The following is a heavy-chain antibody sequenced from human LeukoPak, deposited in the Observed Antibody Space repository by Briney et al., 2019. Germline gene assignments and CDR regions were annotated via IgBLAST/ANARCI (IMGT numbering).Heavy chain of an antibody. V-gene: IGHV3-7*01. CDR1: GFSLSTYW. D-gene: IGHD1-1*01. J-gene: IGHJ3*02. Sequence: PGGSLRLSCVASGFSLSTYWMSWVRQAPGRGLEWVANIKEDGSETYYVDPVKGRFTISRDNAKNSLYLQMNSLRAEDTAVYYCARDPLKHLGYNWNESDDAFDIWGQGTMVTVSS. CDR2: IKEDGSET. CDR3: ARDPLKHLGYNWNESDDAFDI.